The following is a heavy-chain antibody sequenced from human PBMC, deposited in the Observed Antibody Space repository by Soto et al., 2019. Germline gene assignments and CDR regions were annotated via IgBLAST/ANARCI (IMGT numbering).Heavy chain of an antibody. V-gene: IGHV4-34*01. CDR1: GGSFSGYY. CDR3: ARANPSWKWLRYDIDY. D-gene: IGHD5-12*01. J-gene: IGHJ4*02. Sequence: SETLSLTCAVYGGSFSGYYWSWIRQPPGKGLEWIGEINHSGSTNYNPSLKSRVTISVDTSKNQFSLKLSSVTAADTAVYYCARANPSWKWLRYDIDYWGQGTLVTVSS. CDR2: INHSGST.